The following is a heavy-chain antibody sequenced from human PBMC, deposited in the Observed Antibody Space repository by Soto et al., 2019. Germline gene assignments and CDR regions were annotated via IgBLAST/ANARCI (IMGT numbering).Heavy chain of an antibody. J-gene: IGHJ4*02. CDR2: ISGSGAST. CDR3: AKEYCASTSCNFDH. D-gene: IGHD2-2*01. Sequence: EVQLWESGGGLVQPGGSLRLSCAASGFTFSNYAMSWVRQAPGKGLEWDSAISGSGASTYYADSVKGRFTISRDNSKNTLYLQMNSLRAEDTAVYYCAKEYCASTSCNFDHWGQGTLVTVSS. V-gene: IGHV3-23*01. CDR1: GFTFSNYA.